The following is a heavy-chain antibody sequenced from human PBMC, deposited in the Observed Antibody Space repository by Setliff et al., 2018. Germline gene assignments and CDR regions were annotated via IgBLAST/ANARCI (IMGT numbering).Heavy chain of an antibody. CDR2: IYYSGST. Sequence: SETLSLTCTVSGGSIRSSSYYWGWIRQPPEPPGKGLEWIGSIYYSGSTFYNPTLKSRVTISVDTSKNQFSLKLTSVTAADTAVYYCARLLGWQLHPSDYWGQGTLVTV. CDR1: GGSIRSSSYY. J-gene: IGHJ4*02. V-gene: IGHV4-39*07. CDR3: ARLLGWQLHPSDY. D-gene: IGHD2-15*01.